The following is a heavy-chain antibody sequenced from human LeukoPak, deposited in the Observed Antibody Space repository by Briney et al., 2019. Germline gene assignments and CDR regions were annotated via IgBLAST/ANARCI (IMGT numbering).Heavy chain of an antibody. CDR2: ISYDGGNK. J-gene: IGHJ4*02. CDR3: ARANGWYYFDY. V-gene: IGHV3-30-3*01. D-gene: IGHD6-19*01. CDR1: GFTFSSYA. Sequence: GGSLRLSCAASGFTFSSYAMHWVRQAPGKGLEWVAVISYDGGNKYYADSVKGRFTISRDNSKDTLYLQMNSLRAEDTAVYYCARANGWYYFDYWGQGTLVTVSS.